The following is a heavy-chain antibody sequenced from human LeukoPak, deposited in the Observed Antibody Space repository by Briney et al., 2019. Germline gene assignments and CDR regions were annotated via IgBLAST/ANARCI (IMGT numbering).Heavy chain of an antibody. J-gene: IGHJ4*02. Sequence: GASVKVSCKASGGTFSSYAISWVRQAPGQGLEWMGGIIPIFGTANYAQKFQARVTITADESTSTAYMELSSLRSEDTAVYYCARVGVTMVRGVILYFDYWGQGTLVTVSS. CDR2: IIPIFGTA. D-gene: IGHD3-10*01. V-gene: IGHV1-69*13. CDR3: ARVGVTMVRGVILYFDY. CDR1: GGTFSSYA.